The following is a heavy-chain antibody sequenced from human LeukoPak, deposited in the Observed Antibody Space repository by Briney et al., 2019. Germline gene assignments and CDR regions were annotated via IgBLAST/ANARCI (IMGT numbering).Heavy chain of an antibody. D-gene: IGHD6-19*01. CDR2: ISSSSSYI. V-gene: IGHV3-21*01. Sequence: GGSLRLSCAASGFTFSSYSMNWVRQAPGKGLEWVSSISSSSSYIYYADSVKGRFTISRDNAKNSLYLQMNSLRAEDTAVYYCARIAVAGTVGFDYWGQGTLVTVSS. J-gene: IGHJ4*02. CDR3: ARIAVAGTVGFDY. CDR1: GFTFSSYS.